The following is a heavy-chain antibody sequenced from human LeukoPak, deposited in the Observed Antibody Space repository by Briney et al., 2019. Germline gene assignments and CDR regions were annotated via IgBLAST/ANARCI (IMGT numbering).Heavy chain of an antibody. CDR3: ARGYCGGDCYGD. Sequence: GGSLRLSCAASGFTFSSYWMNWVRQAPGKGLEWVSSIDSSSSHIYYADSVKGRFTISRDNTKSSLYLQMSSLRAEDMAVYYCARGYCGGDCYGDWGQGTLVTVSS. J-gene: IGHJ1*01. CDR1: GFTFSSYW. CDR2: IDSSSSHI. V-gene: IGHV3-21*01. D-gene: IGHD2-21*02.